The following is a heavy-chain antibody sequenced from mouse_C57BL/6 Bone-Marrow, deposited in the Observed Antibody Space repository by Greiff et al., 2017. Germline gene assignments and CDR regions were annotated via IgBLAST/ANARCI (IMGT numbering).Heavy chain of an antibody. V-gene: IGHV1-55*01. CDR2: IYPGSGST. Sequence: VQLQQSGAELVKPGASVKMSCKASGYTFTSYWITWVKQRPGQGLEWIGDIYPGSGSTNYNEKFKSKATLTVDTSSSTAYMQLSSLTSEDSAVYYCARKDYSNYEGFAYWGQGTLVTVSA. CDR1: GYTFTSYW. CDR3: ARKDYSNYEGFAY. J-gene: IGHJ3*01. D-gene: IGHD2-5*01.